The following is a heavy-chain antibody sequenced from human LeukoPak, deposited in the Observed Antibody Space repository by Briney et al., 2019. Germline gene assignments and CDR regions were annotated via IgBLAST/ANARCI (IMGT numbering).Heavy chain of an antibody. CDR1: GGSISSGSYY. CDR2: ICTSGST. CDR3: ARRGELERRGAFDI. D-gene: IGHD1-1*01. Sequence: PSETLSLTCTVSGGSISSGSYYWSWIRQPAGKGLEWIGRICTSGSTNYNPSLKSRVTISVDTSKNQFSLKLSSVTAADTAVYYCARRGELERRGAFDIWGQGTMVTVSS. V-gene: IGHV4-61*02. J-gene: IGHJ3*02.